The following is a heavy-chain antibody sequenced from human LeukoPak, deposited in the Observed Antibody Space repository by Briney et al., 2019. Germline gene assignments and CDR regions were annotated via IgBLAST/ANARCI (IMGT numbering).Heavy chain of an antibody. J-gene: IGHJ4*02. CDR2: ISGSGKST. D-gene: IGHD1-26*01. CDR3: AKDREWELLGPDSYFDY. CDR1: EFTFSNYN. Sequence: GGSLRLSCAASEFTFSNYNMTWVRQAPGKRLEWVSSISGSGKSTQYADSVKGRFTISRDNFKNTLYLQMDSLRAEDTAIYCCAKDREWELLGPDSYFDYWGQGTLVTVSS. V-gene: IGHV3-23*01.